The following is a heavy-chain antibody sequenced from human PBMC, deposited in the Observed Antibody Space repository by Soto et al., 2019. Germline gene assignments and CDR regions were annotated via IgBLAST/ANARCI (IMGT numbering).Heavy chain of an antibody. CDR2: ITGSGGST. CDR3: SRALSPVDYLASVAN. CDR1: GFTFKCYA. J-gene: IGHJ4*02. Sequence: EVQLLESGGDLVQPGGSLRLSCAASGFTFKCYAVSWVRQAPGKGLEWVSVITGSGGSTYYADSVKGRFTISRDNSKNTLDLHLNSLRAGDTAADYCSRALSPVDYLASVANWGQGTLVVVSS. D-gene: IGHD3-10*01. V-gene: IGHV3-23*01.